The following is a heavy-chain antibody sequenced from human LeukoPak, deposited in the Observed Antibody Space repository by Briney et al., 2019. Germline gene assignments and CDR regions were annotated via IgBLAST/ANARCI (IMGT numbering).Heavy chain of an antibody. Sequence: GGSLRLSCAASGFTFSSYWMSWVRQAPGKGLEWVANIKQDGSEKYYVDSVKGRFTISRDNAKNSLYLQMNSLRAEDTAVYYCARIDVLRYFDWLSAKLPTDAFDIWGQGTMVTVSS. D-gene: IGHD3-9*01. J-gene: IGHJ3*02. CDR2: IKQDGSEK. CDR1: GFTFSSYW. CDR3: ARIDVLRYFDWLSAKLPTDAFDI. V-gene: IGHV3-7*03.